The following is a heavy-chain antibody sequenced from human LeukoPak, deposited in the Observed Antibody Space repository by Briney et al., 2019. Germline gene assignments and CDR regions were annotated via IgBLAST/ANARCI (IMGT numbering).Heavy chain of an antibody. D-gene: IGHD2-21*01. J-gene: IGHJ4*02. CDR1: GGSISSGGYY. Sequence: TLSLTCTVSGGSISSGGYYWSWIRQPAGKGLEYLGRIYSTGSTNYNPSLRSRVTISVDTSKNHFSLKLSSVTAADTAVYYCARRSAVRYSLDYWGQGTLVTVSS. CDR2: IYSTGST. CDR3: ARRSAVRYSLDY. V-gene: IGHV4-61*02.